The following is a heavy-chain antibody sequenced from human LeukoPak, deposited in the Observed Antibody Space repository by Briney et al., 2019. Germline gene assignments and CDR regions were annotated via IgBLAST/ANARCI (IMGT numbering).Heavy chain of an antibody. CDR1: GFTFSIFG. D-gene: IGHD5-12*01. CDR2: MSNDGVNR. CDR3: AKERGYSGYFDY. J-gene: IGHJ4*02. V-gene: IGHV3-30*18. Sequence: EGSLRLSCAASGFTFSIFGMHWVRQAPGTGLEWVALMSNDGVNRYYADSVKGRFTISRDNSKNTLYLQMNSLRAEDTALYYCAKERGYSGYFDYWGQGTLVTVSS.